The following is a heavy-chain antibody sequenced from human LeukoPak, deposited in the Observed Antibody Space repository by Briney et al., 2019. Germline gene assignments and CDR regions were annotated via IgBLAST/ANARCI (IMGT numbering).Heavy chain of an antibody. CDR1: GYTFTSYA. CDR3: ARGVGYNYGLYYQYGMDV. V-gene: IGHV1-3*01. J-gene: IGHJ6*02. Sequence: ASVKVSCKGSGYTFTSYAMHWVRQAPGQRLEWMGWINAGNGNTKYSQKFQGRVTTTRDTSASTAYMELSSLRSEDTAVYYCARGVGYNYGLYYQYGMDVWGQGTTVTVTS. D-gene: IGHD5-18*01. CDR2: INAGNGNT.